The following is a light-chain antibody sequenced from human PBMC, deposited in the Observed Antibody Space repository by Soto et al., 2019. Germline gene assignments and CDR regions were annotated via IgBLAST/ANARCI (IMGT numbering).Light chain of an antibody. CDR1: QSVSSSS. CDR2: GAS. V-gene: IGKV3-20*01. Sequence: EIVLTQSPGTLSLSPGERATLSCRASQSVSSSSLAWYQQKPGQAPRLLIYGASSRATGIPDRFSGSGSGTDCPLTISRLEPEDFAVYYCQQYGSSPRFTFGPGTKVDIK. J-gene: IGKJ3*01. CDR3: QQYGSSPRFT.